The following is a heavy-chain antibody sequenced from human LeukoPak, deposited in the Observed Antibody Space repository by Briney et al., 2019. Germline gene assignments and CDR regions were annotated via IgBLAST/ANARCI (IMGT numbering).Heavy chain of an antibody. J-gene: IGHJ6*03. CDR1: GGSISSYY. V-gene: IGHV4-4*07. CDR3: ARDALPLYYDYVWGSCNYYMDV. D-gene: IGHD3-16*01. CDR2: IYTSGST. Sequence: SETLSLTCTVSGGSISSYYWSWIRQPAGKGLEWIGRIYTSGSTNYNPSLKSRVTMSVDTSKHQFSLKLSSVTAADTAVYYCARDALPLYYDYVWGSCNYYMDVWGKGTTVTVSS.